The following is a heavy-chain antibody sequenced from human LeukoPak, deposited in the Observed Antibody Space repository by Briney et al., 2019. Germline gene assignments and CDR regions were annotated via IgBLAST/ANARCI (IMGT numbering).Heavy chain of an antibody. CDR2: MNTNCGDT. J-gene: IGHJ4*02. V-gene: IGHV1-8*03. CDR1: GYTFTSYD. CDR3: ARGGPTGTRIHYYDSSGYLSDY. D-gene: IGHD3-22*01. Sequence: ASVKVSCKASGYTFTSYDINWVRQATGQGLEWMGWMNTNCGDTGYSQKFQGRVTITRNISISTDYMELSSLRSECSAVSYCARGGPTGTRIHYYDSSGYLSDYWGQGTLVTVSS.